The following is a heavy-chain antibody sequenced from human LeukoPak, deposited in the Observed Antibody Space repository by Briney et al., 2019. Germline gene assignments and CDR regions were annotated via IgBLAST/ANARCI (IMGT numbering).Heavy chain of an antibody. CDR1: GYSFTSYW. CDR3: AIHAGYYDSSAYY. J-gene: IGHJ4*02. D-gene: IGHD3-22*01. CDR2: IYPGDSDT. Sequence: GESLKISCKGSGYSFTSYWIGWVRQMPGKGLEWMGIIYPGDSDTRYSPSFQGQVTISADKSISTAYLQWSSLKASDTALSYCAIHAGYYDSSAYYWGQGTLVTVSS. V-gene: IGHV5-51*01.